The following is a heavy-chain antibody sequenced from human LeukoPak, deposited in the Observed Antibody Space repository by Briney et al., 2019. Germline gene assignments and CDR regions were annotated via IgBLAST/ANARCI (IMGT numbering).Heavy chain of an antibody. CDR2: SRSKANNYAT. Sequence: PGGSLRLSCAVSGFTFSDSAIHWVRQASGKGLEWVGRSRSKANNYATAYAASVKGRFTISIDDSKNTAYLRMNSLKTEDTAVYYCTRHLIDYWGQGTLVTVSS. CDR1: GFTFSDSA. D-gene: IGHD3-9*01. V-gene: IGHV3-73*01. J-gene: IGHJ4*02. CDR3: TRHLIDY.